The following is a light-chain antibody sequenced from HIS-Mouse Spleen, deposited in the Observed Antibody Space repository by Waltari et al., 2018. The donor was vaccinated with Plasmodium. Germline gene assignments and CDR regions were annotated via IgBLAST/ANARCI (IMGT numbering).Light chain of an antibody. CDR3: QAWDSSTVV. CDR2: QDS. Sequence: SYELTQPPSVSVSPGQTASITCSGDKLGDKYACWYQQKPGQSPVLVIDQDSKRPSGIPWRFSGSNSGNTATLTISGTQAMDEADYYCQAWDSSTVVFGGGTKLTVL. J-gene: IGLJ2*01. V-gene: IGLV3-1*01. CDR1: KLGDKY.